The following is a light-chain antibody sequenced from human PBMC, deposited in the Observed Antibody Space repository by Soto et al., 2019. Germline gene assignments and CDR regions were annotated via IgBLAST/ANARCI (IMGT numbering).Light chain of an antibody. Sequence: EIVLTQSPGTLSLSPGEIATLSCRASQSVSSSYLAWYQQKPGQAPRLLIYGASSRATGIPDRVSGSGSGTDFTLTISRLEPEDFAVYYCQQYGSPFGPGTKVDIK. CDR2: GAS. J-gene: IGKJ3*01. CDR1: QSVSSSY. V-gene: IGKV3-20*01. CDR3: QQYGSP.